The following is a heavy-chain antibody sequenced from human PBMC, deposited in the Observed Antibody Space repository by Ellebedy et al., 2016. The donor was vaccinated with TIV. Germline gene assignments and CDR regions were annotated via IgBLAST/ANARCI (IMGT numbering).Heavy chain of an antibody. J-gene: IGHJ5*02. Sequence: PGGPLRLSCAASGFNFRSYWMAWVRQAPGKGLEWVAKIRQEGDEIYYVESVKGRFTISRDNAKNSLFLQINSLRVEDTAVYYCARRASYGDYAVQVNPWFDPWGQGTLVTVSS. CDR3: ARRASYGDYAVQVNPWFDP. V-gene: IGHV3-7*01. D-gene: IGHD4-17*01. CDR1: GFNFRSYW. CDR2: IRQEGDEI.